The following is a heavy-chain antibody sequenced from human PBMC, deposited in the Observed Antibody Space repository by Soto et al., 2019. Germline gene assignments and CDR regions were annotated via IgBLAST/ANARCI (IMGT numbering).Heavy chain of an antibody. J-gene: IGHJ4*02. CDR3: AKDRASYGDYGLCDY. Sequence: EVQLLESGGGLVQPGGSLRLSCAASGVTFSSYAMSWVRQAPGKGLEWVSAISGSGGSTYYADSVTGRFTISRDNSKNTLYLHMNSLRAEDTAVYYCAKDRASYGDYGLCDYWGQGTLVTVSS. CDR1: GVTFSSYA. D-gene: IGHD4-17*01. CDR2: ISGSGGST. V-gene: IGHV3-23*01.